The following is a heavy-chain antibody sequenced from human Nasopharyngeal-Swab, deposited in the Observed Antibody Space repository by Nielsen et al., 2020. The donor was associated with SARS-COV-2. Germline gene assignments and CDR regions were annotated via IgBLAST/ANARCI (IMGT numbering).Heavy chain of an antibody. J-gene: IGHJ4*02. CDR2: MWHDGSDQ. Sequence: GGSLRLSCAASGFTFSSYGMHWVRQAPGKGLEWVALMWHDGSDQYYADSVKGRFTISRDNSKNTLYLQMNSLRAEDTAVYYCARAYYFDSWGQGTLVTVSS. CDR3: ARAYYFDS. V-gene: IGHV3-33*01. CDR1: GFTFSSYG.